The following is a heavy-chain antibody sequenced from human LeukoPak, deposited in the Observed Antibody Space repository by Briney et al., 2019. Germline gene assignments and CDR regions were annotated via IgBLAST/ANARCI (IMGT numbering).Heavy chain of an antibody. D-gene: IGHD1-26*01. CDR2: IYYSGST. Sequence: SETLSLTCTVSGGSISSYYWSWIRQPPGKGLEWIGYIYYSGSTNYNPSLKSRVTISVDTSKNQFSLKLSSVTAADTAVYYCAYLGATYYYYYYGMDVWGQGTTVTVSS. CDR3: AYLGATYYYYYYGMDV. CDR1: GGSISSYY. V-gene: IGHV4-59*08. J-gene: IGHJ6*02.